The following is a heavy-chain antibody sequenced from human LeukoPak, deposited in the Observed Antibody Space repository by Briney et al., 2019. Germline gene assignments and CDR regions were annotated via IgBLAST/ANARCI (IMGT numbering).Heavy chain of an antibody. D-gene: IGHD5-12*01. Sequence: SVKVSCKASGGTFKNYAISWVRQAPGQGLEWMGGILPIFGTANYAQKFQGRVTITADESTSTAYMELSSLRSEDTAVYYCASSGYDPRLYYFDYWGQGTLVTVSS. V-gene: IGHV1-69*13. CDR2: ILPIFGTA. CDR1: GGTFKNYA. J-gene: IGHJ4*02. CDR3: ASSGYDPRLYYFDY.